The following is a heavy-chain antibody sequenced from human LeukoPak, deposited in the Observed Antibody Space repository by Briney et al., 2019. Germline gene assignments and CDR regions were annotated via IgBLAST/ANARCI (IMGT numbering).Heavy chain of an antibody. CDR2: MSPNSGNT. CDR1: GYTFTSYG. V-gene: IGHV1-8*02. CDR3: ARPRRTYYYDSDAFDI. J-gene: IGHJ3*02. Sequence: ASVKVSCKASGYTFTSYGISWVRQAPGQGLEWMGWMSPNSGNTGYAQKFQGRVTMTRNTSISTAYMELSSLRSEDTAVYYCARPRRTYYYDSDAFDIWGQGTMVTVSS. D-gene: IGHD3-22*01.